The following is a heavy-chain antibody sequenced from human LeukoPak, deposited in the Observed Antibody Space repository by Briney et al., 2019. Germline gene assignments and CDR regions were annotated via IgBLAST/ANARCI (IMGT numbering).Heavy chain of an antibody. V-gene: IGHV1-3*01. Sequence: ASVKVSCKASGYTFTSYAMHWVRQAPGQRLEWRGWINAGNGNTKYSQKFQGRVTITRDTSASTAYMELSSLRSEDTAVYYCARLDSSGYYYFDYWGQGTLVTVSS. CDR2: INAGNGNT. D-gene: IGHD6-19*01. J-gene: IGHJ4*02. CDR1: GYTFTSYA. CDR3: ARLDSSGYYYFDY.